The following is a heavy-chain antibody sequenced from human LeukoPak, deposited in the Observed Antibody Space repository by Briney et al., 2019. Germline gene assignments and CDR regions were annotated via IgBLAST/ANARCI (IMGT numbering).Heavy chain of an antibody. J-gene: IGHJ6*02. CDR2: ISSSSSTI. D-gene: IGHD3-3*01. Sequence: GGSLRLSCAASGFTVSSFSMNWLRQAPGKGLEWVSYISSSSSTIYYADSVKGRFTISRDNAKNSLYLQMISLRAEDTAVYYCAREGKLITIFGVVNYYYYGMDVWGQGTTVTVSS. V-gene: IGHV3-48*01. CDR3: AREGKLITIFGVVNYYYYGMDV. CDR1: GFTVSSFS.